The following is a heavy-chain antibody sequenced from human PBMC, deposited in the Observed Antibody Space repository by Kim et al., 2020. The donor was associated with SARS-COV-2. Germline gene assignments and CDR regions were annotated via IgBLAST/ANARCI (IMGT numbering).Heavy chain of an antibody. J-gene: IGHJ6*02. D-gene: IGHD3-16*02. Sequence: GGSLRLSCAASGFTFSDYYMSWIRQAPGKWLEWVSYISSSSRYTNYADSVKGRFTISRDNAKNSRYLQMNSLRAEDTAVYYCARVGYDYVWGSYRDYYYYYGMDVWGQGTTVPVSS. CDR1: GFTFSDYY. V-gene: IGHV3-11*05. CDR2: ISSSSRYT. CDR3: ARVGYDYVWGSYRDYYYYYGMDV.